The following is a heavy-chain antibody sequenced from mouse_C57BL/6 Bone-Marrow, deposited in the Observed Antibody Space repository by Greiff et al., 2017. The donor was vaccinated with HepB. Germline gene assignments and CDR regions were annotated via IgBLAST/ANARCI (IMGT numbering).Heavy chain of an antibody. CDR1: GYTFTSYW. CDR2: IHPSDSDT. D-gene: IGHD1-1*01. CDR3: AIMESHYGSSYRFDY. Sequence: VQLQQPGAELVKPGASVKVSCKASGYTFTSYWMHWVKQRPGQGLDWIGRIHPSDSDTNYNQKFKGKATLTVDKSSSTAYMQLSSLTSEDSAVYYCAIMESHYGSSYRFDYWGQGTTLTVSS. J-gene: IGHJ2*01. V-gene: IGHV1-74*01.